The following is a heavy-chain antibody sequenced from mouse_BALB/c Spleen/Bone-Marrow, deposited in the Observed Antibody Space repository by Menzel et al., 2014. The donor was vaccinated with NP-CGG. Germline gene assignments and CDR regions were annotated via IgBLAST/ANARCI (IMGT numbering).Heavy chain of an antibody. J-gene: IGHJ3*01. V-gene: IGHV1-4*02. D-gene: IGHD4-1*01. CDR3: AYWDLAY. CDR2: INPSSGYT. Sequence: VQLQESAAELARPGASVKMSCKASGYTFTSYTMHWVKQRPGQGLEWIGYINPSSGYTEYNQKFKDKTTLTADKSSSTAYMQLSSLTSEDSAVYYCAYWDLAYWGQGTLVTVSA. CDR1: GYTFTSYT.